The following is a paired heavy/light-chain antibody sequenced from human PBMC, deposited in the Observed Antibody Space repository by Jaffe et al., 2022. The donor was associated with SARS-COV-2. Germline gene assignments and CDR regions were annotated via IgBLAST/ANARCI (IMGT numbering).Heavy chain of an antibody. Sequence: QLQVQESGPGLVKPSETLSLTCTVSGGSISSSNYYWGWIRQPPGKGLEWIGSIYYSGSTYYNPSLKSRVTISVDTSKNQFSLKLSSVTAADTAVYYCAQVARYDFWSGSDDAFDIWGQGTMVTVSS. CDR2: IYYSGST. J-gene: IGHJ3*02. CDR3: AQVARYDFWSGSDDAFDI. V-gene: IGHV4-39*01. CDR1: GGSISSSNYY. D-gene: IGHD3-3*01.
Light chain of an antibody. J-gene: IGLJ3*02. CDR3: CSYAGSYTWV. Sequence: QSALTQPRSVSGSPGQSVTISCTGTSSDVGGYNYVSWYQQHPGKAPKLMIYDVSKRPSGVPDRFSGSKSGNTASLTVSGLQAEDEADYYCCSYAGSYTWVFGGGTKLTVL. V-gene: IGLV2-11*01. CDR1: SSDVGGYNY. CDR2: DVS.